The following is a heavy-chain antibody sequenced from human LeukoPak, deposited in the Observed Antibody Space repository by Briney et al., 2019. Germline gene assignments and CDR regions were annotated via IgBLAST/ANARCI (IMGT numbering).Heavy chain of an antibody. CDR1: GYTFITYD. Sequence: GASVKVSCKTSGYTFITYDIDWVRQATGQGLEWMGWMNPSNGNTGYAQKFQGRVTMTRDTSISTAYMELSSLTSEDTAIYSRARYCSGVDCYDRVADYWGQGTLVTVSS. D-gene: IGHD2-21*02. CDR3: ARYCSGVDCYDRVADY. V-gene: IGHV1-8*01. J-gene: IGHJ4*02. CDR2: MNPSNGNT.